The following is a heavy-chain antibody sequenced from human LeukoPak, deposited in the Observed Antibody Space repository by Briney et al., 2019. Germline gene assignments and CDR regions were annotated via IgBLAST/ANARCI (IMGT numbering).Heavy chain of an antibody. CDR3: ARGGDLRDIVVVPAAIRSNWFDP. D-gene: IGHD2-2*02. J-gene: IGHJ5*02. V-gene: IGHV4-34*01. CDR2: INHSGST. Sequence: SETLSLTCAAYGGSFSGYYWSWIRQPPGKGLEWIGEINHSGSTNYNPSLKSRVTISVDTSKNQFSLKLSSVTAADTAVYYCARGGDLRDIVVVPAAIRSNWFDPWGQGTLVTVSS. CDR1: GGSFSGYY.